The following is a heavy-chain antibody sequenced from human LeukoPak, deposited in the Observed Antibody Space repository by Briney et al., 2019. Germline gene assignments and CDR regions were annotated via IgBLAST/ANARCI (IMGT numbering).Heavy chain of an antibody. CDR2: ISYDGSNK. CDR3: TKTSSDPSKWLPIVY. Sequence: PGRSLRLSCAASGFTFSSYAMHWVRQAPGKGLEWVAVISYDGSNKYYADSVKGRFTISRDNSKNTLYLQMNSLRAEDTAVYYCTKTSSDPSKWLPIVYWGQGTLVTVSS. CDR1: GFTFSSYA. D-gene: IGHD5-12*01. J-gene: IGHJ4*02. V-gene: IGHV3-30-3*02.